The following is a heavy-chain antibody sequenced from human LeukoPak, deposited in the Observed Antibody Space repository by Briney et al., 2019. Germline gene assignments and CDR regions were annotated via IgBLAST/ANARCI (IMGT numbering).Heavy chain of an antibody. CDR1: GYSISSGYY. CDR3: ARDLSDYYDSSGYSN. CDR2: IYHSGST. D-gene: IGHD3-22*01. Sequence: SETLSLTCTVSGYSISSGYYWGWIRQPPGKGLEWIGSIYHSGSTYYNPSLKSRVTISVDTSKNQFSLKLSSVTAADTAVYYCARDLSDYYDSSGYSNWGQGALVTVSS. J-gene: IGHJ4*02. V-gene: IGHV4-38-2*02.